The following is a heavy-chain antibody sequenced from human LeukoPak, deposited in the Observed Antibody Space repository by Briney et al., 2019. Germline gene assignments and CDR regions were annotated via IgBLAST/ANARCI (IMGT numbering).Heavy chain of an antibody. Sequence: APVKVSCKASGYPFTGYYLHWVRQAPGQGLEWMGWINLNSGFTNYAQKFQGRVTMTRDTSISTAYMELSRLRSDDTAVYYCARLADCSSSSCRSFDYWGQGTLVTVSS. D-gene: IGHD2-2*01. V-gene: IGHV1-2*02. J-gene: IGHJ4*02. CDR2: INLNSGFT. CDR1: GYPFTGYY. CDR3: ARLADCSSSSCRSFDY.